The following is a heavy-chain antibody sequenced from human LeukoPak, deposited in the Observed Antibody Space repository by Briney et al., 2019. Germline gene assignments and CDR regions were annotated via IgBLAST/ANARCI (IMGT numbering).Heavy chain of an antibody. CDR1: GYSFTSYW. CDR2: IYPGDSDT. D-gene: IGHD3-9*01. CDR3: AGGYYDILTGYRTGDDY. V-gene: IGHV5-51*01. J-gene: IGHJ4*02. Sequence: GESLKISCKGSGYSFTSYWIGWVRQMPGKGLEWMGIIYPGDSDTRYSPSFQGQVTISADKSISTAYLQWSSLKASDTAMYYCAGGYYDILTGYRTGDDYWGQGTLVTVSS.